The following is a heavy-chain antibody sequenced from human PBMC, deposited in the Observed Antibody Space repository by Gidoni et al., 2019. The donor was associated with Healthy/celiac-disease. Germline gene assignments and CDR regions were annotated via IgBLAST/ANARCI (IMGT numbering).Heavy chain of an antibody. V-gene: IGHV1-69*01. Sequence: QVQLVQSGAEVKKPGHSLKVSCQASGGTFSSYAISWVRQAPGQGLEWMGGIIPIFGTANYAQKFQGRVPITADESTSTAYMELSSLRSEDTAVYYCARDHLDTAMSTRGYFDYWGQGTLVTVSS. CDR3: ARDHLDTAMSTRGYFDY. D-gene: IGHD5-18*01. CDR1: GGTFSSYA. CDR2: IIPIFGTA. J-gene: IGHJ4*02.